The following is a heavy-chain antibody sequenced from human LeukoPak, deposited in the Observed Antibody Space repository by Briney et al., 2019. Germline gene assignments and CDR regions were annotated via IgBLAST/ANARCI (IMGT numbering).Heavy chain of an antibody. CDR1: GFNFSTYT. V-gene: IGHV3-48*04. J-gene: IGHJ4*02. CDR3: ARLRTGRFSTSWFDY. D-gene: IGHD6-13*01. CDR2: ITSSGSTI. Sequence: GGSLRFSCAASGFNFSTYTMNWVRQAPGKGLEWVSSITSSGSTIFYADSVKGRFTVSRDNAKNSLFLQVYSLTAEDTATYYCARLRTGRFSTSWFDYWGQGSLVTVSS.